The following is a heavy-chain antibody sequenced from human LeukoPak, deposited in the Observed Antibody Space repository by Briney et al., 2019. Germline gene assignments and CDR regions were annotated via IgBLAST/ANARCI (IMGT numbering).Heavy chain of an antibody. Sequence: ASVKVSCKASGYTFTSYGISWVREAPGQGLEWIGWISAYNGNTNYAQKLQGRVTMTTDTSTSTAYMELRSLRSDDTAVYYCARDTVWGSYRYEYFQHWGQGTLVTVSS. V-gene: IGHV1-18*01. CDR1: GYTFTSYG. D-gene: IGHD3-16*02. CDR3: ARDTVWGSYRYEYFQH. J-gene: IGHJ1*01. CDR2: ISAYNGNT.